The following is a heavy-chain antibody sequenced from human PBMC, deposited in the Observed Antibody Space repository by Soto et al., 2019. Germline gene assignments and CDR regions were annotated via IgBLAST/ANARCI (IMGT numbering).Heavy chain of an antibody. CDR1: GFTFISYA. V-gene: IGHV3-23*01. CDR3: AKDPNIGAGYSSSGAYFDY. Sequence: PGGSLRHSCASSGFTFISYAMSLVRQAPGKGLEWVSAISGSGGSTYYADSVKGRFTISRDNSKNTLYLQMNSLRAEDTAVYYCAKDPNIGAGYSSSGAYFDYWGQGTLVTVSS. CDR2: ISGSGGST. J-gene: IGHJ4*02. D-gene: IGHD6-6*01.